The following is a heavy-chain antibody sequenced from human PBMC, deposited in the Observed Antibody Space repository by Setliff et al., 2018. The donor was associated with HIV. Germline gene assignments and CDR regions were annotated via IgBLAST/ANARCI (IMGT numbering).Heavy chain of an antibody. CDR1: GFTFSTYW. CDR3: TRDPYNFWSGFSYYYHMDV. Sequence: GSLRLSCAASGFTFSTYWMHWVRQVPGKGLVWVSHINSDGSGTKYADSVKGRFTMSRDNAKNSLYLQMNSLRAEDTAVYYCTRDPYNFWSGFSYYYHMDVWGKGTTVTVSS. D-gene: IGHD3-3*01. CDR2: INSDGSGT. J-gene: IGHJ6*03. V-gene: IGHV3-74*01.